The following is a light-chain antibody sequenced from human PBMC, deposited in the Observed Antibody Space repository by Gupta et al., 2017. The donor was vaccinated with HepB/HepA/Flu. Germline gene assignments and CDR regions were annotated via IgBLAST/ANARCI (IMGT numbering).Light chain of an antibody. CDR3: CSYAGTTTYVL. J-gene: IGLJ2*01. CDR1: SSDVGSSNL. Sequence: HSALPQSPSFSWSPGQSITISCTGASSDVGSSNLVSWYQQRPGNAPKLLIYEVSKRPSGVSSRFSGSKSGNTASLTISGLQAEDEAGYYCCSYAGTTTYVLFGGGTKLTVL. V-gene: IGLV2-23*02. CDR2: EVS.